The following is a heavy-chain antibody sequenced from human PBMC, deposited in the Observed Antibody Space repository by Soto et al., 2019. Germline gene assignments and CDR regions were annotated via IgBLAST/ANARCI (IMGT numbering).Heavy chain of an antibody. J-gene: IGHJ6*02. D-gene: IGHD6-19*01. CDR1: GYTFTSYY. CDR2: INPSGGST. V-gene: IGHV1-46*01. Sequence: ASVKVSCKASGYTFTSYYMHWVRQAPGQGLEWMGIINPSGGSTSYAQKFQGRVTMTRDTSTSTVYMELSSLRSEDTAVYYCARGVPGIAVAGGSDYGMDVWGQGTTVTVSS. CDR3: ARGVPGIAVAGGSDYGMDV.